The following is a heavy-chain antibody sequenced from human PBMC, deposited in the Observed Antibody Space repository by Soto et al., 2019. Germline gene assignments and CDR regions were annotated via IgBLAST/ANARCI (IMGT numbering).Heavy chain of an antibody. Sequence: QVQLVQSGAEVRKPGASVKVSCKASGYAFTTYGISWVRQAPGQGLEWMGWISAYNGNTTNAQKLQGRVTMTTDTSTTTAYMELRSLRSDDTAVYYCARETIVVVPGGVEFYYYNGMDVWGQGTTVTVSS. V-gene: IGHV1-18*04. D-gene: IGHD2-2*01. CDR2: ISAYNGNT. J-gene: IGHJ6*02. CDR1: GYAFTTYG. CDR3: ARETIVVVPGGVEFYYYNGMDV.